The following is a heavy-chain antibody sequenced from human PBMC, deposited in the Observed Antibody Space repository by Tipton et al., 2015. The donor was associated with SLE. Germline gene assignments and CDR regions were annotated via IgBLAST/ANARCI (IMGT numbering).Heavy chain of an antibody. CDR2: IYHSGST. CDR3: ARVYSSGWCAH. D-gene: IGHD6-19*01. V-gene: IGHV4-38-2*01. Sequence: TLSLTCAVSGYSISSGYYWGWIRQPPGKGLEWIGSIYHSGSTYYNPSLKSRVTISEDTSKNQFSLKLSSVTAADTAVYYCARVYSSGWCAHWGQGTLVTVSS. J-gene: IGHJ4*02. CDR1: GYSISSGYY.